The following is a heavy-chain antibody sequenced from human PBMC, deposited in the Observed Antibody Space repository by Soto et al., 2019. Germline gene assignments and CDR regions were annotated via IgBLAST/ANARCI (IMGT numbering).Heavy chain of an antibody. D-gene: IGHD3-9*01. J-gene: IGHJ6*02. V-gene: IGHV3-48*02. CDR1: GFTFSSYS. CDR2: ISSSSSTI. CDR3: ARISSYFDWLSEDYYYGMDV. Sequence: PGGSLRLSCAASGFTFSSYSMNWVRQAPGKGLEWVSYISSSSSTIYYADFVKGRFTISRDNAKNSLYLQMNSLRDEDTAVYYCARISSYFDWLSEDYYYGMDVWGQGTTVTVSS.